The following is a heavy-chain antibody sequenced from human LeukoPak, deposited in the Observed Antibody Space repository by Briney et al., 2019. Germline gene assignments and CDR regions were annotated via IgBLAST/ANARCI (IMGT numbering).Heavy chain of an antibody. V-gene: IGHV3-15*01. Sequence: GGSLRLSCAASGFTFSNAWMSWVRQAPGKGLEWVGRIKSKTDGGTTDYAAPVKGRFTISRDDSKNTLYLQMNSLKTEDTAVYYCTTDARRIYDSSGYEPDYWGQGTLVTVSS. CDR1: GFTFSNAW. CDR2: IKSKTDGGTT. D-gene: IGHD3-22*01. CDR3: TTDARRIYDSSGYEPDY. J-gene: IGHJ4*02.